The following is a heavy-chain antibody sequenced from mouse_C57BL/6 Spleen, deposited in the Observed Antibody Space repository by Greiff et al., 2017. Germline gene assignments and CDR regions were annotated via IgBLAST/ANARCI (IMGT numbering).Heavy chain of an antibody. D-gene: IGHD2-1*01. CDR1: GFTFSSYA. J-gene: IGHJ4*01. CDR2: ISDGGSYT. Sequence: EVMLVESGGGLVKPGGSLKLSRAASGFTFSSYAMSWVRQTPEKRLEWVATISDGGSYTYYPDNVKGRFTISRDNAKNNLYLQMSHLKSEDTAMYYCARDNYPYAMDYWGQGTSVTVSS. V-gene: IGHV5-4*01. CDR3: ARDNYPYAMDY.